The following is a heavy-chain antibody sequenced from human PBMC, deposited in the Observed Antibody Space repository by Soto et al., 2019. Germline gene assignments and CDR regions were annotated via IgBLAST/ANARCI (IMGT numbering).Heavy chain of an antibody. J-gene: IGHJ4*02. D-gene: IGHD4-17*01. Sequence: GGSLRLSCAASGFTFSSYAMSWVRQAPGKGLEWVSAISGSGGSTYYADSVKGRFTISRDNSKTTLYLQMNSLRAEDTAVYYCAKTGTTVTIQNHDYWGQGTLVTVSS. V-gene: IGHV3-23*01. CDR3: AKTGTTVTIQNHDY. CDR2: ISGSGGST. CDR1: GFTFSSYA.